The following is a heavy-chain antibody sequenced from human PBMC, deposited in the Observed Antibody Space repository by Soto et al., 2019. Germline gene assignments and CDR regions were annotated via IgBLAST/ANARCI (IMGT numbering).Heavy chain of an antibody. CDR3: ARGRSAVGKFYYYYGMDV. D-gene: IGHD6-13*01. Sequence: QVQLVESGGGVVQPGRSLRLSCAASGVTFSSYGMHWVRQAPGKGLEWVAVIWYDGSNKYYADSVKGRFTISRDKSKNTLYLQMNSLRAEDTAVYYCARGRSAVGKFYYYYGMDVWGQGTTVTVSS. CDR2: IWYDGSNK. CDR1: GVTFSSYG. V-gene: IGHV3-33*01. J-gene: IGHJ6*02.